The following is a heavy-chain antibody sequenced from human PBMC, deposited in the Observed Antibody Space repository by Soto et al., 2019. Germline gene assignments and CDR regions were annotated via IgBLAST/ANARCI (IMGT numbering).Heavy chain of an antibody. Sequence: SETLSLTCAVSGGFTSTNNWWSCVRQPPGKGLEWIGDAYRSGSTEYNPSLKSRVSISVDKSKKQISLKLTSATAAETAVYYCARSPPSSYYGGSGTFDYWGQGTVITVSS. J-gene: IGHJ4*02. CDR2: AYRSGST. D-gene: IGHD3-10*01. CDR3: ARSPPSSYYGGSGTFDY. CDR1: GGFTSTNNW. V-gene: IGHV4-4*02.